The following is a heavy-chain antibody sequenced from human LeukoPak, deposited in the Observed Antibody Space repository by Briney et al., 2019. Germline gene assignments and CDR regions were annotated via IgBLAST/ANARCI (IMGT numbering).Heavy chain of an antibody. CDR3: ARDPPGIAASVSGG. D-gene: IGHD6-13*01. CDR1: GFTVSNNY. Sequence: GGSLRLSCTASGFTVSNNYMDWVRQAPGKGLEWVALIYSGGTTNYADSVKGRFTISRDNSKNTLYLQMTNVRVEDTAVYYCARDPPGIAASVSGGWGQGTLVTVSS. CDR2: IYSGGTT. V-gene: IGHV3-53*01. J-gene: IGHJ4*02.